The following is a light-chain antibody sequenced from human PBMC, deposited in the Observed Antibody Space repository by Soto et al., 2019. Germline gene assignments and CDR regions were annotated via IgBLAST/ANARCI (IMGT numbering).Light chain of an antibody. V-gene: IGKV1D-12*01. CDR3: QQASSFPWT. CDR1: QDINNW. Sequence: DIQMTQSPSSVSASVGDRVSITCRASQDINNWLVWYQQKPGKAPKLLAFATSSLQSGVSSRFSGSRSGTDFTLPISSLQPEDIATYYCQQASSFPWTFGQGTKVEIK. CDR2: ATS. J-gene: IGKJ1*01.